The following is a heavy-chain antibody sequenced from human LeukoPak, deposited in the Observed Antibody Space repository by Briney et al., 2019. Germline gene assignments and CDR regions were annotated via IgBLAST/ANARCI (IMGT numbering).Heavy chain of an antibody. CDR3: AREGRYFGWNYFDY. V-gene: IGHV3-21*01. Sequence: PGGSLRLSCAASGFTFSSYSMNWVRQAPGKGLEWVSSISSSRSYIYYAASVKGRFTISRDNAKNTLYLQMNSLRAEDTAVYYCAREGRYFGWNYFDYWGQGTLVTVSS. CDR1: GFTFSSYS. CDR2: ISSSRSYI. D-gene: IGHD3-9*01. J-gene: IGHJ4*02.